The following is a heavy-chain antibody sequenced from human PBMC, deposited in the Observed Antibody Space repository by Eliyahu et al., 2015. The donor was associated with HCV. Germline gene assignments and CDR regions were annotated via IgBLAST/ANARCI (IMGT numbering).Heavy chain of an antibody. J-gene: IGHJ5*02. CDR1: GGSISSXSYX. CDR2: IYYSGST. CDR3: ARGPNYDSSGYWASNWFDP. D-gene: IGHD3-22*01. V-gene: IGHV4-39*07. Sequence: QLQLQESGPGLVKPSETLSLTCTVSGGSISSXSYXWGWIRQPPGKGLEWIGSIYYSGSTYYNPSLKSRVTISVDTSKNQFSLKLSSVTAADTAVYYCARGPNYDSSGYWASNWFDPWGQGTLVTVSS.